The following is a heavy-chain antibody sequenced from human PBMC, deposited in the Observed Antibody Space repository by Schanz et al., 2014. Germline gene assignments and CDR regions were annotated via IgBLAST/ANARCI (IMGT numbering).Heavy chain of an antibody. Sequence: EVHLLESGGGLVEPGGSLRLSCATSGFSLDIFAVSWVRQAPGKGLEWVSAISGSGGSTYYADSVKGRFTISRDNSKTTVYLQMNSLRDEDTAVYYCAKDAENTAMITDCFDYWGQGTLVTVSS. CDR1: GFSLDIFA. V-gene: IGHV3-23*01. CDR2: ISGSGGST. CDR3: AKDAENTAMITDCFDY. D-gene: IGHD5-18*01. J-gene: IGHJ4*02.